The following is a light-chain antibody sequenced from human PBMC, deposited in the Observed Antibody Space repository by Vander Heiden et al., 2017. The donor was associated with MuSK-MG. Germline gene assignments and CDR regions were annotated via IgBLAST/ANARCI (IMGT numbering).Light chain of an antibody. Sequence: QSVLTQPPSVSAAPRQRVTISCTGSSSNIGAGYDVHWYQQLPGTAPKLLIYGNSNRPSGVPDRFSGSKSGTSASLAITGLQAEDEADYYCQSYDSSLSGGVFGGGTKLTVL. V-gene: IGLV1-40*01. CDR1: SSNIGAGYD. J-gene: IGLJ3*02. CDR2: GNS. CDR3: QSYDSSLSGGV.